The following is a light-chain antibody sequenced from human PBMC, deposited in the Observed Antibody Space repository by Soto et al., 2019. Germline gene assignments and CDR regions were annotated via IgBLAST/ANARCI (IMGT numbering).Light chain of an antibody. CDR2: GAS. V-gene: IGKV3-15*01. CDR3: QQYGSSLIT. CDR1: QSVSSN. Sequence: EIVMTQSPAALSVSPGERATLSCRASQSVSSNLAWYQQKPGQAPRLLIYGASTRATGIPARFSGSGSGTEFTLTISSLEPEDFAVYYCQQYGSSLITFGQGTRLEI. J-gene: IGKJ5*01.